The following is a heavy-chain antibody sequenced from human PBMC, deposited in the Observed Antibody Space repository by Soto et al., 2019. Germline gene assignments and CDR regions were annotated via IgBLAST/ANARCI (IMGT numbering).Heavy chain of an antibody. D-gene: IGHD2-15*01. CDR1: GIAFNDAW. V-gene: IGHV3-15*04. CDR3: IADNSYSAGGGLH. J-gene: IGHJ4*02. CDR2: IGSEIDGATI. Sequence: GGSLRLSCAVSGIAFNDAWMTWVRQAPGKGPEWVGRIGSEIDGATIDYAEPVKGRFTISRDGSKSTVFLQMNSLNTGDTAIYFCIADNSYSAGGGLHWGQGTPVTVSS.